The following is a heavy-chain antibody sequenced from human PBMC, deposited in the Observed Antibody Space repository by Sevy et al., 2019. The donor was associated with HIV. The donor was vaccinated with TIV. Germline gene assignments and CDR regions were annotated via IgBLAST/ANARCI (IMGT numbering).Heavy chain of an antibody. V-gene: IGHV3-74*01. D-gene: IGHD3-10*01. CDR2: INSDGSST. CDR1: GFTFSSYW. CDR3: ARGSVIMVRGVIYDY. Sequence: GGSLRLSCAASGFTFSSYWMHWVRQAPGKGLVWVSRINSDGSSTSYADSVKGRFTISRDNAKNTLYLQMNSLRAEDTAVYYCARGSVIMVRGVIYDYWGQGTLVTVSS. J-gene: IGHJ4*02.